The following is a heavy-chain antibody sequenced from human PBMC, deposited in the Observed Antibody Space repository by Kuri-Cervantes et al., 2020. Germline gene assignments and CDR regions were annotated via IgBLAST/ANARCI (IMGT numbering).Heavy chain of an antibody. V-gene: IGHV3-9*01. Sequence: SLKISCAASGFTFDDYAMHWVRQAPGEGLEWVSGISWSSGSIGYADSVKGRFTISRDNAKNSLYLQMNSLRAEDTALYYCAKDIWYDSSGYYFSGMDVWGQGTTVTVSS. D-gene: IGHD3-22*01. CDR3: AKDIWYDSSGYYFSGMDV. CDR1: GFTFDDYA. CDR2: ISWSSGSI. J-gene: IGHJ6*02.